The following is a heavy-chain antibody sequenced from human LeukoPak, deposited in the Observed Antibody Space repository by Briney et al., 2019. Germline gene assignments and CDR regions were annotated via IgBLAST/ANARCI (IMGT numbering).Heavy chain of an antibody. CDR2: VKSKANNYAT. J-gene: IGHJ4*02. CDR1: GFPFSGSA. D-gene: IGHD3-22*01. CDR3: TSVYYDSSGYFYY. V-gene: IGHV3-73*01. Sequence: GGSLKLSCAASGFPFSGSAIHWVRQASGKGLEWVGRVKSKANNYATAYAASVKGRFTISRDDSKNTAYLQMNSLKTEDTAVYYCTSVYYDSSGYFYYWGQGTLVTVSS.